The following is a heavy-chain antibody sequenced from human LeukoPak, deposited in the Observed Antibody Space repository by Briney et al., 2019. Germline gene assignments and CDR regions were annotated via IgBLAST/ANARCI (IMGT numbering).Heavy chain of an antibody. CDR1: GGSISSGDYY. D-gene: IGHD4-23*01. CDR2: IYYSGST. J-gene: IGHJ4*02. Sequence: SESLSPTCTVSGGSISSGDYYWSWIRQPPGKGLEWIGYIYYSGSTYYNPSLKSRVTISVDTSKNQFSLKLSSVTAADTAVYYCARDSLDGDNRYFDYWGQGTLVTVSS. CDR3: ARDSLDGDNRYFDY. V-gene: IGHV4-30-4*01.